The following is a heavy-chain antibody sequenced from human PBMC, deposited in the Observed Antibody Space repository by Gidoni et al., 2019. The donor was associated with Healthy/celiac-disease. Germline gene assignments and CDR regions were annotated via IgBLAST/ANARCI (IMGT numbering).Heavy chain of an antibody. CDR2: IKQDGSEK. CDR3: ATYGHTDYYDSSGYSPRFDY. V-gene: IGHV3-7*01. Sequence: EVQLVESGGGLVQPGGSLRLSCAASGFTFSSYWMRWVRQAPGKGLAWVANIKQDGSEKYYVDSVKGRFTISRDNAKNSLYLQMNSLRAEDTAVYYCATYGHTDYYDSSGYSPRFDYWGQGTLVTVSS. CDR1: GFTFSSYW. J-gene: IGHJ4*02. D-gene: IGHD3-22*01.